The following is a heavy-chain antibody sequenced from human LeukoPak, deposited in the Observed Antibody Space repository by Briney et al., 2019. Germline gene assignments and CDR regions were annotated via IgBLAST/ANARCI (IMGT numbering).Heavy chain of an antibody. CDR1: GYAFTSYY. Sequence: VSVKVSCKASGYAFTSYYMHWVRQAPGQGLEWMGIINPGVGSTSYAQKFQGRVTMTRDTSTSTVYMELSSLRSEDTAVYYCARDQQWLVTGEDAFDIWGQGTMVTVSS. CDR2: INPGVGST. V-gene: IGHV1-46*01. D-gene: IGHD6-19*01. J-gene: IGHJ3*02. CDR3: ARDQQWLVTGEDAFDI.